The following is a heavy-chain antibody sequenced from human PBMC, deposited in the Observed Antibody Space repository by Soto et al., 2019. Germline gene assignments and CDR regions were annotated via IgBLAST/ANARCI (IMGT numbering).Heavy chain of an antibody. Sequence: QVQLVQSGAEVKKPGSSVKVSCKASGGTFSSYTISWVRQAPGQGLEWMGRIIPILGIANYAQKFQGRVTITADKSTTTASMELRSLRSEDTAVYYCARDLRYCSGVRCRNWFDPWGQGTLVTVSS. J-gene: IGHJ5*02. CDR1: GGTFSSYT. V-gene: IGHV1-69*08. CDR3: ARDLRYCSGVRCRNWFDP. CDR2: IIPILGIA. D-gene: IGHD2-15*01.